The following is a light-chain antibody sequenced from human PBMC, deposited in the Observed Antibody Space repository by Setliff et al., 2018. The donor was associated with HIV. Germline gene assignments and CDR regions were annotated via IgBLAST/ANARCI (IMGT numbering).Light chain of an antibody. CDR2: DVT. CDR3: CSYTSSLTYV. Sequence: LAQPASVSGSPGQSITLSCTGTSSDVGSYNFVSWYQQHPGGAPKLMIYDVTKRPSGVSDRFSGSKSGNTASLTISGLQTEDEADYYCCSYTSSLTYVFGTGTKVTVL. V-gene: IGLV2-14*03. CDR1: SSDVGSYNF. J-gene: IGLJ1*01.